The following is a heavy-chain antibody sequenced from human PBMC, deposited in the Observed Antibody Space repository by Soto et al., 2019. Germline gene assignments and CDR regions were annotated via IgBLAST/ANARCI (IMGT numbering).Heavy chain of an antibody. J-gene: IGHJ4*02. CDR1: GGSISSYY. D-gene: IGHD4-17*01. Sequence: SETMSLTCTVSGGSISSYYWSWIRQPPGKGLEWIGYIYYSGSTNYNPSLKSRVTISVDTSKNQFSLKLSSVTAADTAVYYCARGYGASFDYWGQGTLVTVSS. CDR2: IYYSGST. V-gene: IGHV4-59*01. CDR3: ARGYGASFDY.